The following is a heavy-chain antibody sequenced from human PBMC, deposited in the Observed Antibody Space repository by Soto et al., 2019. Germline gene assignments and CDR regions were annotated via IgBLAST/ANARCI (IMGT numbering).Heavy chain of an antibody. V-gene: IGHV4-59*01. CDR3: AGSGWFGLGSSHYYFDY. D-gene: IGHD6-19*01. CDR2: IYYSGST. J-gene: IGHJ4*02. CDR1: GGSISSYY. Sequence: PSETLSLTCTVSGGSISSYYWSWIRQPPGKGLEWIGYIYYSGSTNYNPSLKSRVTISVDTSKNQFSLKLSSVTAADTAVYYCAGSGWFGLGSSHYYFDYWGQGTLVTVSS.